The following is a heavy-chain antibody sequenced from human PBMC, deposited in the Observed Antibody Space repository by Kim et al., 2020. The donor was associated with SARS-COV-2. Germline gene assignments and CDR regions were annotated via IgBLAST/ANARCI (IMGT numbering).Heavy chain of an antibody. D-gene: IGHD3-10*01. CDR2: INPSGGST. J-gene: IGHJ4*02. CDR1: GYTFTSYY. Sequence: ASVKVSCKASGYTFTSYYMHWVRQAPGQGLEWMGIINPSGGSTSYAQKFQGRVTMTRDTSTSTVYMELSSLRSEDTAVYYCATLSMVEVYFDYWGQGTLVTVSS. CDR3: ATLSMVEVYFDY. V-gene: IGHV1-46*01.